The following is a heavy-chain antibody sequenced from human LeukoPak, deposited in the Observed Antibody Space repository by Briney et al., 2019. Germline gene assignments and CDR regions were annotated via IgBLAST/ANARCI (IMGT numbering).Heavy chain of an antibody. J-gene: IGHJ4*02. Sequence: GGSLRLSSAASGFTFSSYAMHWVRPAPGKGLEWVAVISYDGSNNYYADSVKGRFTISRDNSKNTLYLQMNSLRAEDTAVYYCARDSPSIVLVVYALDYWGQGTLVTVSS. CDR3: ARDSPSIVLVVYALDY. CDR2: ISYDGSNN. CDR1: GFTFSSYA. V-gene: IGHV3-30-3*01. D-gene: IGHD2-8*01.